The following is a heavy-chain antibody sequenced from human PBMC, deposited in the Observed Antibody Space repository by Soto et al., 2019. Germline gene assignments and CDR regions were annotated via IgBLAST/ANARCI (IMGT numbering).Heavy chain of an antibody. V-gene: IGHV3-23*01. D-gene: IGHD3-22*01. CDR2: ISGSGGST. CDR1: GFTFNNYA. J-gene: IGHJ4*02. Sequence: GGSLRLSCAASGFTFNNYAMTWVRQAPGKGLEWVSGISGSGGSTWYADSVKGRLTISRDSSKNTLYLQMDSLTADDTAVYYCARYFYDSGGYYSVFDYWGQGTLVTVSS. CDR3: ARYFYDSGGYYSVFDY.